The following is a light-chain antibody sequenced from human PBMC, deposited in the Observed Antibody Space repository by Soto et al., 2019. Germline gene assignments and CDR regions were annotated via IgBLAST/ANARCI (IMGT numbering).Light chain of an antibody. V-gene: IGLV1-47*02. CDR1: SSNIGSNY. CDR3: ATWDDSLSGPV. Sequence: QSVLTQPPSASGTPGQRVTFSCSGSSSNIGSNYVYWYQQLPGTAPKVLIYSNNQRPSGVPDRFSGSKSGTSAFLAISGLRSEDEADYYCATWDDSLSGPVFGGGTQLTVL. CDR2: SNN. J-gene: IGLJ2*01.